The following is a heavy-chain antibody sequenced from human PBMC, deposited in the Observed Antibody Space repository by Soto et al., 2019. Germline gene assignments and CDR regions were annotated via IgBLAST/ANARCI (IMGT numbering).Heavy chain of an antibody. D-gene: IGHD3-22*01. CDR1: GFTFSSYW. J-gene: IGHJ4*02. CDR2: IKQDGSEA. CDR3: ARRKVRSAYDRDYYYAY. V-gene: IGHV3-7*01. Sequence: GWSLRLSCAASGFTFSSYWMSWVRQAPGKGLEWVANIKQDGSEAYNVDSVKGRFTISRDNAKNSLYLQMNSLRAEDTAVGYCARRKVRSAYDRDYYYAYSGQGTLVIVSS.